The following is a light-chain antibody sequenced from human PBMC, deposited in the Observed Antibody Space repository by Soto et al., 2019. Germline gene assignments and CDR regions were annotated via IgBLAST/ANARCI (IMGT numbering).Light chain of an antibody. CDR1: ETFSVRY. V-gene: IGKV3-20*01. CDR2: GAS. CDR3: QQFGSSFIT. J-gene: IGKJ5*01. Sequence: EIVLTQSPGTVSLSPGERATLSGRASETFSVRYLAWYQQKPGQAPRLLIYGASRRATGIPDRFSGSGSGTDFTLTISRLEPEDFAVYFCQQFGSSFITFGQGTRLEIK.